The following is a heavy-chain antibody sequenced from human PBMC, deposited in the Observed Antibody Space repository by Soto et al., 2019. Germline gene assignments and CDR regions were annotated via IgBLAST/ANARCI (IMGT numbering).Heavy chain of an antibody. CDR1: GYIFINYG. V-gene: IGHV1-18*01. Sequence: QVQLVQSEAEVREPGASVKVSCKASGYIFINYGISWMRQAPGQGLEWMGWISPYNSNTHYAQSLLGRVTVTRDTSTSKAYMELRSLRSDDTAVYYCARTGGDCTQGVCYDYWGQGTLVTVSS. D-gene: IGHD2-8*01. CDR2: ISPYNSNT. CDR3: ARTGGDCTQGVCYDY. J-gene: IGHJ4*02.